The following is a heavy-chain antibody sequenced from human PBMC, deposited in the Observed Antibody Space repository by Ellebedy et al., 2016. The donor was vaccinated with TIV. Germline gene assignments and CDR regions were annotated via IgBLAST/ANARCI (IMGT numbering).Heavy chain of an antibody. V-gene: IGHV3-23*01. D-gene: IGHD3-16*01. J-gene: IGHJ4*02. Sequence: GESLKISCAASGLTFSSNAMSWVRQTPGKGLEWVAGIGGDDHTHYAHFVEGRFTISRDRSKSTLHLEMSRLRVEDTAVYYCAKDLSWWSANDYWGQGALVTVSS. CDR1: GLTFSSNA. CDR2: IGGDDHT. CDR3: AKDLSWWSANDY.